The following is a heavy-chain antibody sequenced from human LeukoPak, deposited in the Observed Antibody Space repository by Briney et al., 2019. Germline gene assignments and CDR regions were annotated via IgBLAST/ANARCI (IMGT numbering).Heavy chain of an antibody. CDR1: GFTFSSYA. CDR2: ISGSGGST. V-gene: IGHV3-23*01. J-gene: IGHJ4*02. D-gene: IGHD3-10*01. Sequence: PGGSLRLSCAASGFTFSSYAMSWVRQAPGKGLEWVSAISGSGGSTYYADSVKGRFTISRDNSKNTLYLQMNSLRAEDTAVYYCAKDKRPYGSGSYIFDHWGQGTLVTVSS. CDR3: AKDKRPYGSGSYIFDH.